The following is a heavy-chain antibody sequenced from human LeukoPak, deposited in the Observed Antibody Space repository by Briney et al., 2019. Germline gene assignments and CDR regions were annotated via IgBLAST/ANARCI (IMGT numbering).Heavy chain of an antibody. D-gene: IGHD3-22*01. CDR3: ARDPNYDSSGYPFDY. Sequence: GGSLRLSCAASGFTFSRYWMHWVRQAPGKGLVWVSRINSDGSFTTYADSVEGRLTVSIDNAKNTLYLQMNSLRADDTAVYYCARDPNYDSSGYPFDYWGQGTLVTVSS. V-gene: IGHV3-74*01. CDR1: GFTFSRYW. J-gene: IGHJ4*02. CDR2: INSDGSFT.